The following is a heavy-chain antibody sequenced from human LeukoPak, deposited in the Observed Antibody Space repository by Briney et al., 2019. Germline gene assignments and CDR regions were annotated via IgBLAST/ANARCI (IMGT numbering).Heavy chain of an antibody. V-gene: IGHV1-2*02. CDR2: INPNTGGA. D-gene: IGHD1-1*01. J-gene: IGHJ1*01. Sequence: ASVKVSCKASGYIFTGYYMHWVRQAPGQGLEWKGWINPNTGGANYAQKFQGRVTMTRDTSISTAYMELSGLTSDDTGMYYCAKEVHRVSQNWGQGTLVTVSS. CDR1: GYIFTGYY. CDR3: AKEVHRVSQN.